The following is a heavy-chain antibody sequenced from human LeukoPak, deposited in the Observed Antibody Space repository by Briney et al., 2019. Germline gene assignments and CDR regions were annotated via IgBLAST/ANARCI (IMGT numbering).Heavy chain of an antibody. V-gene: IGHV3-48*03. CDR1: GFTFSSYE. Sequence: GGPLRLSCATSGFTFSSYELDWVRQAAGKGLGWVTYISSSGSIYYADSVKGRFTISRGNAKNSLYLQMTSLRAEDTAVYYCAREGYGGTSDAFDIWGQGTMVTVSS. J-gene: IGHJ3*02. CDR2: ISSSGSI. D-gene: IGHD4-23*01. CDR3: AREGYGGTSDAFDI.